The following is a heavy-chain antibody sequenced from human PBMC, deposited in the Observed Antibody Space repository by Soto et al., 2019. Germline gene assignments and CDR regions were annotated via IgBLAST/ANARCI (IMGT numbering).Heavy chain of an antibody. CDR3: ARLPRIQLPGFDY. CDR2: ISSSSSTI. D-gene: IGHD1-1*01. J-gene: IGHJ4*02. V-gene: IGHV3-48*04. Sequence: PGGSLRLSCAASGFTFSSYSMNWVRQAPGKGLEWVSYISSSSSTIYYADSVKGRFTISRDNAKNSLFLQMNSLRADDTAVYYCARLPRIQLPGFDYWGQGTLVTVSS. CDR1: GFTFSSYS.